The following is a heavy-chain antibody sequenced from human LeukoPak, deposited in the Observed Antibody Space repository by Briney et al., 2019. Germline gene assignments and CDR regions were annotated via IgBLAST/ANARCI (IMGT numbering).Heavy chain of an antibody. CDR3: ARGEEAPYTEFDY. CDR2: IYYSGST. J-gene: IGHJ4*02. V-gene: IGHV4-59*01. D-gene: IGHD4-11*01. CDR1: GGSISSYY. Sequence: PSETLSLTCTVSGGSISSYYWSWIRQPPGKGLEWIGYIYYSGSTNYNPSLKSRVTISVDTSKNQFSLKLSSVTAADTAVYYCARGEEAPYTEFDYWGQGTLVTVSS.